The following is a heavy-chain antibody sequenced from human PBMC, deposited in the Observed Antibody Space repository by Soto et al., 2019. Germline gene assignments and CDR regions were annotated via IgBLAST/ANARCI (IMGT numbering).Heavy chain of an antibody. J-gene: IGHJ4*02. CDR3: AKDLNGYSGSYSFPFLDS. D-gene: IGHD1-26*01. Sequence: LRLSCAASGFTFDSYAMTWVRQAPGKGLEWVSTISGSGVKTDYADSVKGRFTVSRDNSKTTVYLQMNSLRAEDTAVYYCAKDLNGYSGSYSFPFLDSWGQGALVTVSS. V-gene: IGHV3-23*01. CDR2: ISGSGVKT. CDR1: GFTFDSYA.